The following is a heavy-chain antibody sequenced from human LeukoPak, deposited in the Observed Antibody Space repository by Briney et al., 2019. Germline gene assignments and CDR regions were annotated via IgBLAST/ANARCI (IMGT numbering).Heavy chain of an antibody. CDR1: RLIHRGQW. J-gene: IGHJ4*02. CDR2: INQDGSVT. CDR3: ARDAGWGRFDY. D-gene: IGHD1-26*01. Sequence: GGGLTLSCAYCRLIHRGQWVNWVRQARGRERKWVANINQDGSVTWYVDSVKGRFTLSRDNAKKSVYLQMNSLRADDTAVYFCARDAGWGRFDYWGQGTLLTVSS. V-gene: IGHV3-7*01.